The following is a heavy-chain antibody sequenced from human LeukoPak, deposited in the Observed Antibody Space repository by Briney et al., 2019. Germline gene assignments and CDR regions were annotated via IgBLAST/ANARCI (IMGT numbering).Heavy chain of an antibody. Sequence: PSETLSLTCTVSGGSISSSIYYWGWIRQPPGKGLEWIGNIYYSGSTNYNPPLKSRVTISVDTSKNQFSLKLSSVTAADTAVYYCARGGTVTPFDYWGQGTLVTVSS. V-gene: IGHV4-39*07. CDR2: IYYSGST. CDR3: ARGGTVTPFDY. J-gene: IGHJ4*02. CDR1: GGSISSSIYY. D-gene: IGHD4-17*01.